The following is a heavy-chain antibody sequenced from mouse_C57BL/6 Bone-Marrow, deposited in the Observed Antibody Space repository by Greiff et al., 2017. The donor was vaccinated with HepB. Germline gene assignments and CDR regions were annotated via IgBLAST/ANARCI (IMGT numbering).Heavy chain of an antibody. CDR3: ARDAGYYGSSFYAMDY. V-gene: IGHV7-1*01. D-gene: IGHD1-1*01. J-gene: IGHJ4*01. CDR1: GFTFSDFY. CDR2: SRNKANDYTT. Sequence: EVKVVESGGGLVQSGRSLRLSCATSGFTFSDFYLEWVRQAPGKGLEWIAASRNKANDYTTEYSASVKGRFIVSRDTSQSILYLQMNALRAEDTAIYYCARDAGYYGSSFYAMDYWGQGTSVTVSS.